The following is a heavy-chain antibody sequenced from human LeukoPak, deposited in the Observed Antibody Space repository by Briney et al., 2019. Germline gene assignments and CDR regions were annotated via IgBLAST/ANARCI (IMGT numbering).Heavy chain of an antibody. V-gene: IGHV4-59*01. Sequence: SETLSLTCTVSGGSISSYYWSWIRQPPGKGLEWIGYIYYSGSTNYNPSLKSRVTISVDTSKNQFSLKLSSVTAADTAVYYCAKGYSYGFYYYYYMDVWGKGTTVTVPS. J-gene: IGHJ6*03. CDR3: AKGYSYGFYYYYYMDV. D-gene: IGHD5-18*01. CDR1: GGSISSYY. CDR2: IYYSGST.